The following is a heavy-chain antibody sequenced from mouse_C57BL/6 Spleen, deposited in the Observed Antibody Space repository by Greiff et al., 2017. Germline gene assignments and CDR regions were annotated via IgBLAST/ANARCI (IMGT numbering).Heavy chain of an antibody. V-gene: IGHV1-20*01. CDR1: GYSFTGYF. CDR2: INPYNGDT. D-gene: IGHD1-1*01. J-gene: IGHJ4*01. CDR3: AREDYWDTTVVALYYYAMDY. Sequence: EVKVVESGPELVKPGDSVKISCKASGYSFTGYFMNWVMQSHGKSLEWIGRINPYNGDTFYNQKFKGKATLTVDKSSSTAHMELRSLTSEDSAVYYCAREDYWDTTVVALYYYAMDYWGQGTSVTVSS.